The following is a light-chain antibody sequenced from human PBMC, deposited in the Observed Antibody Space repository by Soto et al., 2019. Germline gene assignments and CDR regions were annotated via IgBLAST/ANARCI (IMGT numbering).Light chain of an antibody. V-gene: IGLV2-14*01. Sequence: QSALTQPASVSGSPGQSITISCTGTSSDVGGYNFVSWYQQHPDKAPKLMIYDVTNRPSGVSNRFSGSKSGNTASLTISGLQAEDEADYYCSSYTSISTYVFGTGTSHRP. CDR1: SSDVGGYNF. J-gene: IGLJ1*01. CDR3: SSYTSISTYV. CDR2: DVT.